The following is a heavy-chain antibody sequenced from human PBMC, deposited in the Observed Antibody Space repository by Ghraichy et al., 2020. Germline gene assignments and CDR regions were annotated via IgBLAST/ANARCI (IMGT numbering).Heavy chain of an antibody. Sequence: SETLSLTCTVSGGSISSSSYYWGWIRQPPGKGLEWIGSIYYSGSTYYNPSLKSRVTISVDTSKNQFSLKLSSVTAADTAVYYCARQVIAVAGTSPHYGMDVWGQGTTVTVSS. CDR1: GGSISSSSYY. CDR2: IYYSGST. CDR3: ARQVIAVAGTSPHYGMDV. V-gene: IGHV4-39*01. J-gene: IGHJ6*02. D-gene: IGHD6-19*01.